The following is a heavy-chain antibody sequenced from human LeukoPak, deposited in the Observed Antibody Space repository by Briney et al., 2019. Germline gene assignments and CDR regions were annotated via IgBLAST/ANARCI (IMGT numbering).Heavy chain of an antibody. Sequence: APVKVSCKASGYTFTSYGISWVRQAPGQRLEWMGWINAGNGNTKYSQKFQGRVTITRDTSASTAYMELSSLRSEDTAVYYCARSWFGELLHIDYWGQGTLVTVSS. D-gene: IGHD3-10*01. CDR2: INAGNGNT. CDR3: ARSWFGELLHIDY. V-gene: IGHV1-3*01. J-gene: IGHJ4*02. CDR1: GYTFTSYG.